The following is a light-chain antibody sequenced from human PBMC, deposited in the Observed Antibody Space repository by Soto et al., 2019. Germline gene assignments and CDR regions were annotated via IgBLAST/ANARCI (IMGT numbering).Light chain of an antibody. CDR2: EVT. J-gene: IGLJ2*01. Sequence: QSVLTQPASVSGSPGQSITISCTGTSSDVGSYNLVSWYQQHPGKVPKLMISEVTKRPSGVSNRFSGSKSGNTASLTISGLQAEDEADYYCCSYAGSGTHVVFGGGTKVTVL. CDR3: CSYAGSGTHVV. V-gene: IGLV2-23*02. CDR1: SSDVGSYNL.